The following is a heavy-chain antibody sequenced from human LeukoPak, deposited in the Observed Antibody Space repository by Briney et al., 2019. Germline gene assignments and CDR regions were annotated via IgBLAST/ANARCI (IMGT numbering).Heavy chain of an antibody. CDR1: GFTLTTYT. CDR2: ISSSGGST. D-gene: IGHD3-10*01. CDR3: AKAGFGELLSYFDY. V-gene: IGHV3-23*01. Sequence: GGSLRLSCAASGFTLTTYTLSWVRQAPGKGLEWVSTISSSGGSTYYADSVKGRFTISRDNSKNTLYLQMNSLRAEDTAVYYCAKAGFGELLSYFDYWGQGTLVTVCS. J-gene: IGHJ4*02.